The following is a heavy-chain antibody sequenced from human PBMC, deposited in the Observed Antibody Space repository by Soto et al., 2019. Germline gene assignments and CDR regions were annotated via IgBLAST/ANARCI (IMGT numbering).Heavy chain of an antibody. CDR3: ARAGAAPYYYYGMDV. Sequence: QVQLVQSGAEVRKPGASVKVSCKASGYTFSTSGMSWLRQAPGQGLEWMGWISTYNGDTNDAPKFQDGVTMTSDTSXXTGYTELRSLRSDDTAVYYCARAGAAPYYYYGMDVWGQGTRVTVSS. CDR1: GYTFSTSG. J-gene: IGHJ6*02. V-gene: IGHV1-18*01. D-gene: IGHD2-15*01. CDR2: ISTYNGDT.